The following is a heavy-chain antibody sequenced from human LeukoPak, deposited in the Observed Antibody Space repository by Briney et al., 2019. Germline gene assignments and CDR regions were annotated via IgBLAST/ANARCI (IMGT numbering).Heavy chain of an antibody. D-gene: IGHD3-3*01. CDR2: INHSGGT. Sequence: PSQTLSLTRAVYGGSFRVYYWSWIRQPPGKGLEWIGEINHSGGTNYNPSLKSRVTISVDTSKNQCSLKLSSVTATDSAVYYCARQVRGSPTEGGFWCGYSTVPYSYYMDVWGTGTTVTVSS. J-gene: IGHJ6*03. CDR3: ARQVRGSPTEGGFWCGYSTVPYSYYMDV. V-gene: IGHV4-34*01. CDR1: GGSFRVYY.